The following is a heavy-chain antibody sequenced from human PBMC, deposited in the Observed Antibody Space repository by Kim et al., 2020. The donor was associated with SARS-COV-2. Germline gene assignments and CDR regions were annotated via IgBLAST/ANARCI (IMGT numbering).Heavy chain of an antibody. CDR3: AKDQAAWLRYFDY. V-gene: IGHV3-30*18. CDR2: ISYDGSNK. Sequence: GGSLRLSCAASGFTFSSYGMHWVRQAPGKGLEWVAVISYDGSNKYYADSVKGRFTISRDNSKNTLYLQMNSLRAEDTAVYYCAKDQAAWLRYFDYWGQGTLVTASS. D-gene: IGHD5-12*01. J-gene: IGHJ4*02. CDR1: GFTFSSYG.